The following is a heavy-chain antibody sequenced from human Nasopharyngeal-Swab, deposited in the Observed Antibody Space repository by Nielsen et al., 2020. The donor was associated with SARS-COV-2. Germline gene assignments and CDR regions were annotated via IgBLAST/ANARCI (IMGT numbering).Heavy chain of an antibody. CDR3: AKARQAYYYGSGSYHDY. CDR2: LSGSGGST. CDR1: GFTFSGYA. Sequence: GESLKISCAASGFTFSGYAMSWVRQAPGKGLEWVSALSGSGGSTYYADSVKGRFTISRDNSKNTLYLQMNSLRAEDTAVYYCAKARQAYYYGSGSYHDYWGQGTLVTVSS. D-gene: IGHD3-10*01. J-gene: IGHJ4*02. V-gene: IGHV3-23*01.